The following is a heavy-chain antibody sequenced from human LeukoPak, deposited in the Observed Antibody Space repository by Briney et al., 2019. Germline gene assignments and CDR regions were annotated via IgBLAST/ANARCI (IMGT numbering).Heavy chain of an antibody. D-gene: IGHD6-13*01. CDR1: GFTFSSYA. V-gene: IGHV3-23*01. CDR3: AKQLTAGGYYFDY. CDR2: ISGGGETT. J-gene: IGHJ4*02. Sequence: QAGGSLRLSCAASGFTFSSYAMSWVRQAPGEGLEWVSGISGGGETTYYADSVKGRFTISRDNSKNTLYLQMNSLRAEDTAVYYCAKQLTAGGYYFDYWGQGTLVTVSS.